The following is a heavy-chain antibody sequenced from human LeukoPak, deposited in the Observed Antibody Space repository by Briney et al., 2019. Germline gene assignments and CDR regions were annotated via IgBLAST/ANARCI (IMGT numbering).Heavy chain of an antibody. CDR2: ISSSSSTI. D-gene: IGHD6-13*01. J-gene: IGHJ6*03. CDR1: RFTFSTYA. V-gene: IGHV3-48*01. Sequence: GGSLRLSCAASRFTFSTYAMNWVRQAPGKGLEWVSYISSSSSTIYYADSVKGRFTISRDNAKNSLYLQMNSLRAEDTAVYYCAREASSSWYRSGMDVWGKGTTVTVSS. CDR3: AREASSSWYRSGMDV.